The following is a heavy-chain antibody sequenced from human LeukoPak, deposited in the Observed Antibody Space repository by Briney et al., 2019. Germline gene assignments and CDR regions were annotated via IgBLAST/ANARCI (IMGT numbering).Heavy chain of an antibody. CDR3: AREVYYYDSSGYYIFDY. CDR2: ISYDGSNK. J-gene: IGHJ4*02. V-gene: IGHV3-30-3*01. CDR1: GFTFSSYA. Sequence: GGSLRLSCAASGFTFSSYAMHWVRQAPGKGLEWVAVISYDGSNKYYADSVKGRFTISRDNAKNSLYLQMNSLRAEDTAVYYCAREVYYYDSSGYYIFDYWGQGTLVTVSS. D-gene: IGHD3-22*01.